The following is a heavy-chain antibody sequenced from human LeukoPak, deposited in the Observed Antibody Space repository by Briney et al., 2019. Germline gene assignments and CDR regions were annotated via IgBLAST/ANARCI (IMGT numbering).Heavy chain of an antibody. D-gene: IGHD3-3*02. V-gene: IGHV4-59*08. J-gene: IGHJ3*02. Sequence: SETLSLTCTVSGGSISSYYWSWIRQPPGKGLEWIGYIYYSGSTNYNPSLKSRVTISVDTSKNQFSLKLSSVTAADTAVYYCARSRVETDLFSIHDAFDIWGQGTMVTVSS. CDR3: ARSRVETDLFSIHDAFDI. CDR2: IYYSGST. CDR1: GGSISSYY.